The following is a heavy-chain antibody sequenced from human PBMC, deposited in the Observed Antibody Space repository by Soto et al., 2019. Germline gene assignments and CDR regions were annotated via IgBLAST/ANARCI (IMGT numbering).Heavy chain of an antibody. D-gene: IGHD5-18*01. CDR1: GFTFSSYA. J-gene: IGHJ2*01. CDR3: ARDPLWGTAMVLWYFDL. Sequence: QVQLVESGGGVVQPGRSLRLSCAASGFTFSSYAMHWVRQAPGKGLEWVAVISYDGSNKYYADSVKGRFTISRDNSKNTLYRQMNSLRAEDTGVYYCARDPLWGTAMVLWYFDLWGRGTLVTVS. CDR2: ISYDGSNK. V-gene: IGHV3-30-3*01.